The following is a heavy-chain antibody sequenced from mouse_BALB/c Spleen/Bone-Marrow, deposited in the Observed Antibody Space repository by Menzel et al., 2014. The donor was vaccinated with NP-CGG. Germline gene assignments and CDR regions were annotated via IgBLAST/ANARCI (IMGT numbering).Heavy chain of an antibody. CDR3: TREGDSPFAY. Sequence: QVQLQQPGAELVKPGASVKLSCKASGYTFTSYYMYWVKQRPGQGLEWIGEINPSNGGTNFNEKFKSKATLTVDKSSSTAYMKHSSRTSEDSAVYYCTREGDSPFAYWGQGTLVTVSA. J-gene: IGHJ3*01. CDR2: INPSNGGT. V-gene: IGHV1S81*02. D-gene: IGHD2-13*01. CDR1: GYTFTSYY.